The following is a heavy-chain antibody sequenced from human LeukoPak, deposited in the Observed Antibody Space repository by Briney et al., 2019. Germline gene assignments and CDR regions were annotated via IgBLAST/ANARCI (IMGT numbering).Heavy chain of an antibody. V-gene: IGHV3-11*01. Sequence: PGGSLRLSCAASGFTFSDYYMSWIRQAPGKGLEWVSYISSSGSTIYYADSVKGRFTISRDNAKNSLYLQMNSLRAEDTAVYYCAKTTYYYDSSGYYNDASDIWGQGTMVTVSS. CDR2: ISSSGSTI. CDR3: AKTTYYYDSSGYYNDASDI. D-gene: IGHD3-22*01. J-gene: IGHJ3*02. CDR1: GFTFSDYY.